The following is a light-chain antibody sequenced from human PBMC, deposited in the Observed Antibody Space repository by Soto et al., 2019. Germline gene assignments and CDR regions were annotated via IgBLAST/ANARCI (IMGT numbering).Light chain of an antibody. CDR1: QSVSSSY. Sequence: EIVLTQSPGTLSLSPGERATLSCRASQSVSSSYLAWYQQKPGQAPRLLIYGASRRTTGIPDRFSGSGSGTDFTLTISGLEPEDFAVYYCQQYGDSPRTFGQGTKVETK. CDR3: QQYGDSPRT. J-gene: IGKJ1*01. V-gene: IGKV3-20*01. CDR2: GAS.